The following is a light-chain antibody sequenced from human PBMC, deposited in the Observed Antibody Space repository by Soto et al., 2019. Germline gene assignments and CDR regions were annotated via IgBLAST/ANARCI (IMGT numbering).Light chain of an antibody. J-gene: IGKJ1*01. CDR3: QQYNNWPS. CDR1: ENVNGH. Sequence: IQMTQSPNTLSVSVGDSVSITCGASENVNGHLAWYQQRPGKAPKVLIYEASILESGVPSRFRGSGYGTEFTLTINGLLPEDFVTYYCQQYNNWPSFGQGTKVDIK. V-gene: IGKV1-5*03. CDR2: EAS.